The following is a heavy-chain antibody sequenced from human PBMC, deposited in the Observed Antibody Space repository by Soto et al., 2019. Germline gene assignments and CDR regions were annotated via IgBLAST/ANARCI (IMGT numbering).Heavy chain of an antibody. CDR2: ISYDGSNK. D-gene: IGHD2-15*01. J-gene: IGHJ6*01. CDR3: VAATISYYYYYGMEV. Sequence: VGSLRLSCAASGFTFSSYGMHCVRHSPGKGLEWVAVISYDGSNKYYADSVKGRFTISRDNSKNTLYLQMNSLRAEDTAVYYCVAATISYYYYYGMEVWGQRTTVTVS. V-gene: IGHV3-30*03. CDR1: GFTFSSYG.